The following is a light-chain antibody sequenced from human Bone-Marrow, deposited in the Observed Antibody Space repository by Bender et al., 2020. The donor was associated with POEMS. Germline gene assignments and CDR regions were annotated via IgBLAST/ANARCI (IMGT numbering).Light chain of an antibody. J-gene: IGLJ3*02. CDR3: CSYAGSYRV. CDR2: EVN. CDR1: TSDVGSYNV. V-gene: IGLV2-23*02. Sequence: QSALTQPASVSGSPGQSITISCTGNTSDVGSYNVVSWFQQHPGKVPKLMIFEVNKRPSWVFNRFSGSQSGNTATLTISGLQAEDEADYYCCSYAGSYRVFGGGTKLTVL.